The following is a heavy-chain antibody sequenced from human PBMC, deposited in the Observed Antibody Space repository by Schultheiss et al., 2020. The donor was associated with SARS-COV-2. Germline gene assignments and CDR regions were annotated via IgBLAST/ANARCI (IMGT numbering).Heavy chain of an antibody. J-gene: IGHJ4*02. CDR2: ISPSSDRI. CDR1: GFTFRTSS. D-gene: IGHD2-8*02. CDR3: ATQRFCPGGVCLWGNDY. Sequence: GESLKISCAASGFTFRTSSMNWVRQAPGRGLEWVSYISPSSDRIYYPDSVKGRFTISRDNAKNSLYLQMDSLRAEDAAVYYCATQRFCPGGVCLWGNDYWGQGTLVTVSS. V-gene: IGHV3-21*05.